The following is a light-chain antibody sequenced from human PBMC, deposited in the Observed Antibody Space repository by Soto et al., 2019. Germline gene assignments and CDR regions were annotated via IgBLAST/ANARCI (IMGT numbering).Light chain of an antibody. CDR2: GAS. V-gene: IGKV1-5*01. CDR1: QSISSW. J-gene: IGKJ1*01. CDR3: QQLNSYPRT. Sequence: DIQMTQSHSTLSASVGDRVTITCRASQSISSWLAWYQQKPGKAPKILIYGASTLQSGVPSRFTGSGSGTEFTLTISSLQPDDFATYYCQQLNSYPRTFGQGTKVDIK.